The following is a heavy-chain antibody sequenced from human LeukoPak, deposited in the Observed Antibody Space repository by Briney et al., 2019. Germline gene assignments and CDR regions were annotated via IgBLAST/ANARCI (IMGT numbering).Heavy chain of an antibody. CDR3: ARHSASYLVY. V-gene: IGHV4-59*08. CDR1: GGSLSSHY. CDR2: IYYTGTT. D-gene: IGHD3-10*01. Sequence: PSETLSLTCTVSGGSLSSHYWSWIRQPPGKGLEWIGYIYYTGTTNYNPSLKSRLTISLDTSKNQFSLRLSSVTAADTAVYYWARHSASYLVYWGQGTLVTVSS. J-gene: IGHJ4*02.